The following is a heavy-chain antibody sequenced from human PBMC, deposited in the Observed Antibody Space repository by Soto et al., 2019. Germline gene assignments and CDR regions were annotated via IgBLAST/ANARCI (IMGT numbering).Heavy chain of an antibody. CDR3: ARELYSSSFDY. V-gene: IGHV4-31*03. CDR2: IYYSGST. D-gene: IGHD6-6*01. J-gene: IGHJ4*02. Sequence: SETLSLTCTVSGGSISGGKYYWSWIRQHPGKGPEWIGYIYYSGSTSYNPSLKSRVTISIDTSKNQLSLKLSSVTAADTAVYYCARELYSSSFDYWGQGTLVTVSS. CDR1: GGSISGGKYY.